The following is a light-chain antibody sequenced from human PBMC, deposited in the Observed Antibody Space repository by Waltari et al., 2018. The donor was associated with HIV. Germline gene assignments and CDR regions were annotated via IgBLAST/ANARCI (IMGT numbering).Light chain of an antibody. CDR2: WAS. V-gene: IGKV4-1*01. J-gene: IGKJ2*03. CDR1: QSVLYNSNNKNY. Sequence: DIVMTQSPDSLAVSLGERVTINCKSSQSVLYNSNNKNYLAWYQQKPRQPPELRIDWASSREAGGPDRFSGRGSGTDFSRNISSRQAEDGAVYYCQQDESARYSFGQGTKLEIK. CDR3: QQDESARYS.